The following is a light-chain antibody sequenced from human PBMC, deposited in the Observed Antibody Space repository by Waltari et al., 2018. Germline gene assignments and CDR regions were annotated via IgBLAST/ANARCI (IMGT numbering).Light chain of an antibody. V-gene: IGKV3-15*01. CDR2: EAS. CDR1: QSVSTK. Sequence: EIVMTQSPGTLSGSPGDRVHLHCRASQSVSTKLAWYQKKPGQPPRLLIYEASRRATGIPTRFSGSGSGTEFTLTISSLQSEDFAVYLCRQYNDWPPLTFGGGTKVEIK. J-gene: IGKJ4*01. CDR3: RQYNDWPPLT.